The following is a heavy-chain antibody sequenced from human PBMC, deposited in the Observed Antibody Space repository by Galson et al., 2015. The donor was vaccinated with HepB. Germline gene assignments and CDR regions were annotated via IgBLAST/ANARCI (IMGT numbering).Heavy chain of an antibody. J-gene: IGHJ5*02. Sequence: GRFIISRDNAQNSLYLQMNSLKTEDTAVYYCTTDVYYSTYWSWLDPWGQGTLVTVSS. V-gene: IGHV3-11*05. D-gene: IGHD2-8*02. CDR3: TTDVYYSTYWSWLDP.